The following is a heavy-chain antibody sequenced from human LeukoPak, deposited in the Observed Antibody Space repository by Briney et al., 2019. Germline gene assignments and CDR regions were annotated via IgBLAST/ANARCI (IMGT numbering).Heavy chain of an antibody. D-gene: IGHD3-16*01. Sequence: ASVKVSCKASGYTFTGYYIHWVRQAPGQGLEWMGWINPYNGGTNYAQKFQGRVTLTRDTSISTAYMELTSLKSDDTAVYFCARRSYASGTYKDYWGQGALVTVSS. CDR1: GYTFTGYY. CDR3: ARRSYASGTYKDY. J-gene: IGHJ4*02. CDR2: INPYNGGT. V-gene: IGHV1-2*02.